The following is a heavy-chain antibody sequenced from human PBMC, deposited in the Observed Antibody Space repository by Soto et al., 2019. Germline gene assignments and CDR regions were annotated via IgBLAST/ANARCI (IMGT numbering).Heavy chain of an antibody. D-gene: IGHD6-6*01. CDR2: ISYDGSNK. Sequence: SLRLSCALAGYTFSSYGMLWVRQAPGKGMEWVAVISYDGSNKYYADSVKGRFTISRDNSKNALYLQMNSLIAEDTAVYYFAKCVAARRHNGFDTWG. CDR1: GYTFSSYG. CDR3: AKCVAARRHNGFDT. J-gene: IGHJ5*01. V-gene: IGHV3-30*18.